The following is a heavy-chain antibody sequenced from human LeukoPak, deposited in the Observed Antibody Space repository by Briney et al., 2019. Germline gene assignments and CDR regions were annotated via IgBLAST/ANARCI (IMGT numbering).Heavy chain of an antibody. CDR1: GYTFTSYY. V-gene: IGHV1-46*01. Sequence: ASAKVSCKASGYTFTSYYMHWVRQAPGQGLEWMGIINPSGGSTSYAQKFQGRVTMTRDTSTSTVYMELSSLRSEDTAVYYCARGGKPARGSYYKDGNFDYWGQGTLVTVSS. CDR2: INPSGGST. J-gene: IGHJ4*02. CDR3: ARGGKPARGSYYKDGNFDY. D-gene: IGHD1-26*01.